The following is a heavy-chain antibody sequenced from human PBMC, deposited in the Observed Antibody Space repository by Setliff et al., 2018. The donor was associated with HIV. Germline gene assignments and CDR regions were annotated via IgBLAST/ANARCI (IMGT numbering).Heavy chain of an antibody. CDR1: GGNFSSYA. CDR3: ARETGICGGDCHYEFDM. D-gene: IGHD2-21*02. CDR2: IIPIFGTS. J-gene: IGHJ3*02. V-gene: IGHV1-69*13. Sequence: SVKVSCKASGGNFSSYAISWVRQAPGQGLEWMGGIIPIFGTSNYAQKFQGRVTITADESTSTAYMGLSSLRSEDTGVYFCARETGICGGDCHYEFDMWGQGTMVTVSS.